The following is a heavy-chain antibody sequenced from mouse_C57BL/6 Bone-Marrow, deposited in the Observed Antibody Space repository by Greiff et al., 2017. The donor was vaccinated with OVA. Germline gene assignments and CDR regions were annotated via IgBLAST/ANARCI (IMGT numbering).Heavy chain of an antibody. CDR3: ARIGAGFAY. Sequence: QVHVKQPGAELVKPGASVKLSCKASGYTFTSYWMQWVKQRPGQGLEWIGEIDPSDSYTNYNQKFKGKATLTVDTSSSTAYMQLSSLTSEDSAVYYCARIGAGFAYWGQGTLVTVSA. CDR1: GYTFTSYW. V-gene: IGHV1-50*01. J-gene: IGHJ3*01. CDR2: IDPSDSYT.